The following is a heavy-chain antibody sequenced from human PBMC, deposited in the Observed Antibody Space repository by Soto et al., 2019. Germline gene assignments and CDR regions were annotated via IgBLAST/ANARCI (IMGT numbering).Heavy chain of an antibody. CDR2: INPSGGST. CDR3: ARDVGMASRPYLDY. J-gene: IGHJ4*02. D-gene: IGHD6-6*01. Sequence: ASVKVSCKASGYTFTTYYMYWVRQAPGQGLEWMGIINPSGGSTSFAQKFQGRVTMTRDTSTSTVYMELISLTSEDTAVYYCARDVGMASRPYLDYWGQGTLVTVS. V-gene: IGHV1-46*01. CDR1: GYTFTTYY.